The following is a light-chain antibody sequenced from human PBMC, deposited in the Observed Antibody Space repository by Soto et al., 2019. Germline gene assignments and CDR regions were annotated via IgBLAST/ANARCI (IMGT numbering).Light chain of an antibody. Sequence: EIVLTQSPGTLSLSPGERATLSCRARQSVWSNFFAWYQQKPGQAPRLLIYGVSSRATDIPDRFSGGGSGTDFTLTISRLEPEDFAVYFCQQYGAPPTTFGGGTKVEIK. V-gene: IGKV3-20*01. CDR3: QQYGAPPTT. CDR1: QSVWSNF. CDR2: GVS. J-gene: IGKJ4*01.